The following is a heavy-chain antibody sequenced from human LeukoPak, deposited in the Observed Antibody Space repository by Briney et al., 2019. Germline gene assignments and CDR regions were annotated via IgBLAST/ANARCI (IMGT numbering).Heavy chain of an antibody. CDR2: IKGDGSEK. D-gene: IGHD6-13*01. V-gene: IGHV3-7*04. CDR1: GFTFRSHW. Sequence: GGSLRLSCAASGFTFRSHWMGWVRQAPGKGLEWVANIKGDGSEKEYVDSVKGRFTISRDNAKDLMYLQMNSLGAEDTGVYYCARVIAAAGRPNWYFDLWGRGTLVTVSS. J-gene: IGHJ2*01. CDR3: ARVIAAAGRPNWYFDL.